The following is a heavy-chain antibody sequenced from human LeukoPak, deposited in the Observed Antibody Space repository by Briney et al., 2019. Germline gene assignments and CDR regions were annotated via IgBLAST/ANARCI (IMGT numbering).Heavy chain of an antibody. Sequence: KSSETLSLTCTVSGGSVSGYFWSWIRQPPGKGLEWIGYISYIGSTNYNPSLKSRVTISVDTSKNQLSLTLTSVTAADTAVYYCARRREDWYFDLWGRGTLVTVSS. V-gene: IGHV4-59*08. CDR1: GGSVSGYF. J-gene: IGHJ2*01. CDR3: ARRREDWYFDL. CDR2: ISYIGST.